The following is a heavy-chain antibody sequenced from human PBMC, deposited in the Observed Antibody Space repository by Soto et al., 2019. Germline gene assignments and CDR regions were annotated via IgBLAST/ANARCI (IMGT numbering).Heavy chain of an antibody. V-gene: IGHV3-23*01. CDR3: AKATATGGGAFDI. Sequence: GESLKISCAASGFICTSYDMSWVRQAPGKGLEWVSTILVGGSTHYEDSVKGRFTISRDRSKNTLYLQMNSLTAGDTAMYYCAKATATGGGAFDICGQGTMVTVSS. D-gene: IGHD2-8*02. J-gene: IGHJ3*02. CDR2: ILVGGST. CDR1: GFICTSYD.